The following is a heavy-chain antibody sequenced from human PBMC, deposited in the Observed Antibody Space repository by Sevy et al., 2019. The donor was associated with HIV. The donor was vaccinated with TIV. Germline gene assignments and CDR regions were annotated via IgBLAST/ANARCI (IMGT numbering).Heavy chain of an antibody. CDR3: ARDSIPMVQGVIITPYYYGMDV. J-gene: IGHJ6*02. CDR1: GYTFSNYG. D-gene: IGHD3-10*01. CDR2: VSAYTGNT. Sequence: ASVKVSCEASGYTFSNYGISWVRQAPGQGLEWMGWVSAYTGNTNYAQKFQGRVTMTTDTSTRTAYMGLRSLRSDGTAVYYCARDSIPMVQGVIITPYYYGMDVWGQGTTVTVSS. V-gene: IGHV1-18*01.